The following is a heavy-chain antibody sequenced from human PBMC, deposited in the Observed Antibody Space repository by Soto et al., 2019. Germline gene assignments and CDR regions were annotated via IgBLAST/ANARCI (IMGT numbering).Heavy chain of an antibody. CDR2: IYYSGST. J-gene: IGHJ4*02. V-gene: IGHV4-59*01. D-gene: IGHD4-17*01. CDR3: ARDYGDYVIDY. CDR1: GGSISSYY. Sequence: SETLSLTCTVSGGSISSYYWSWFRQPPGKGLEWIGYIYYSGSTNYNPSLKSRVTISVDTSKNQFSLKLSSVTAADTAVYYCARDYGDYVIDYWGQGTLVTVFS.